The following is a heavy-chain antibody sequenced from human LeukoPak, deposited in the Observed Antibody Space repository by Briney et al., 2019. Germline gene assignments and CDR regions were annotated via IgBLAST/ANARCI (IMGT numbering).Heavy chain of an antibody. V-gene: IGHV3-23*01. J-gene: IGHJ4*02. CDR1: GFTFSSYS. CDR2: ISGSGGTT. Sequence: GGSLRLSCAASGFTFSSYSMNWVRQAPGKGLEWVSTISGSGGTTYYADSVKGRFTISRDNSKNTLYLQINSLRAEDTAVYYCAKVAVVIPGVFDYWGQGTLVTVSS. CDR3: AKVAVVIPGVFDY. D-gene: IGHD3-10*01.